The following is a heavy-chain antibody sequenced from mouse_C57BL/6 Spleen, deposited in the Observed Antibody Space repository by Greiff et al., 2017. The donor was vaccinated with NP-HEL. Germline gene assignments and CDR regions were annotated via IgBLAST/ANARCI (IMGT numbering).Heavy chain of an antibody. Sequence: EVQLVESGGGLVKPGGSLKLSCAASGFTFSSYAMSWVRQTPEKRLEWVATISDGGSYTYYPDNVKGRFTISRDNAKNNLYLQMSHLKSEDTAMYYCARDRGGYYFDYWGQGTTLTVSS. CDR1: GFTFSSYA. J-gene: IGHJ2*01. V-gene: IGHV5-4*01. CDR3: ARDRGGYYFDY. D-gene: IGHD1-1*02. CDR2: ISDGGSYT.